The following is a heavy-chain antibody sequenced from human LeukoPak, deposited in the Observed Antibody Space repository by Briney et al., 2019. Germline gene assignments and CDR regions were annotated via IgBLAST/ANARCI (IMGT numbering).Heavy chain of an antibody. CDR2: IHHTGTT. CDR3: ARDGGIAVAGYNWFDP. V-gene: IGHV4-4*02. CDR1: GGSISRSYW. Sequence: SETLSLTCVVSGGSISRSYWWSWVRQPPGKGLEWIGEIHHTGTTNYNPSLKSRVTMSVDKSKNQFSLKLSSVTAADTAVYYCARDGGIAVAGYNWFDPWGQGTLVTVSS. J-gene: IGHJ5*02. D-gene: IGHD6-19*01.